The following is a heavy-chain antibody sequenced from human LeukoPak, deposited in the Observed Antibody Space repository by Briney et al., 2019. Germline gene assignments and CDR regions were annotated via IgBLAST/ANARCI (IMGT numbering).Heavy chain of an antibody. Sequence: SGTLSLTCTVSGGSISSNNYYWVWIRQPPGKGLEWIGSIYHSGSTYYNPSLKSRVTISVNTSKIHFSLNLTSVTAADTAMYYCATSDSSGYYVDYWGQGTLVTVSS. CDR2: IYHSGST. CDR3: ATSDSSGYYVDY. CDR1: GGSISSNNYY. D-gene: IGHD3-22*01. V-gene: IGHV4-39*07. J-gene: IGHJ4*02.